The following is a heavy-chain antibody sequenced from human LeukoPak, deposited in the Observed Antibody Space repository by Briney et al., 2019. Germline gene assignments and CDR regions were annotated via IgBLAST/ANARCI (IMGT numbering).Heavy chain of an antibody. V-gene: IGHV3-48*04. CDR1: GFTFSSYS. J-gene: IGHJ6*03. Sequence: GGSLRLSCAASGFTFSSYSMNWVRQAPGKGLEWVSYISSSGSTIYYADSVKGRFTISRDNAKNSLYLQMNSLRAEDTAVYYCAREGYYPYMDVWGKGTTVTVSS. D-gene: IGHD3-10*01. CDR2: ISSSGSTI. CDR3: AREGYYPYMDV.